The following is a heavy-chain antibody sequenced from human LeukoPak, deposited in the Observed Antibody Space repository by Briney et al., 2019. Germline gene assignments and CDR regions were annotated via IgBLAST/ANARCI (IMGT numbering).Heavy chain of an antibody. CDR2: IKTDGSIT. CDR1: GFTFSSYW. D-gene: IGHD2-15*01. CDR3: ATNLYCSGGTCYTRDSDF. V-gene: IGHV3-74*01. Sequence: GGSLRLSCAASGFTFSSYWMHWVRQAPGKGPVWVSRIKTDGSITDYADFVKGRFTISRDNAKNSLYLQMNSLRAEDTAVYYCATNLYCSGGTCYTRDSDFWGQGTLVTVSS. J-gene: IGHJ4*02.